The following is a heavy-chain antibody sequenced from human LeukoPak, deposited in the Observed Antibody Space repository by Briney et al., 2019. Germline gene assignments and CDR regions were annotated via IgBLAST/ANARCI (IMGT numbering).Heavy chain of an antibody. CDR3: AKDQGITMIVVVIPAFDI. J-gene: IGHJ3*02. CDR2: IKQDGSEK. Sequence: GGSLRLSCAASGFTFGNFWMSWVRQAPGKGLEWVANIKQDGSEKYYVDSVKGRFTISRDNSKNTLYLQMNSLRAEDTAVYYCAKDQGITMIVVVIPAFDIWGQGTMVTVSS. V-gene: IGHV3-7*03. D-gene: IGHD3-22*01. CDR1: GFTFGNFW.